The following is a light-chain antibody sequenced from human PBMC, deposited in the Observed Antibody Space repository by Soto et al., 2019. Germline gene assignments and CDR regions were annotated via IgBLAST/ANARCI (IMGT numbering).Light chain of an antibody. J-gene: IGKJ4*01. CDR1: QSISSW. Sequence: DIQMTQSPSTLSASVGDRVTITCRASQSISSWLAWYQQKPGKAPKLLIYDASSLESGVPSRFSGSGSGTEVTLTISSLQPDDFATYYCQQYNSSPGTFGGGTKVEIK. V-gene: IGKV1-5*01. CDR3: QQYNSSPGT. CDR2: DAS.